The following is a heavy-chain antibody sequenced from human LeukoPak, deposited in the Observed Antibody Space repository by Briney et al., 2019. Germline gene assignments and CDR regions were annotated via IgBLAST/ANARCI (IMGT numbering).Heavy chain of an antibody. CDR3: ARSYYYDSSGYLIGGYYFDY. CDR1: GGSISSGSYY. V-gene: IGHV4-61*02. CDR2: SYTSGGT. Sequence: SQTLSLTCTVSGGSISSGSYYWSWIRQPAGKGLEWIGRSYTSGGTNYKPSRKSRVTISVDTSKNQFSLKLSSVTAADTAVYYCARSYYYDSSGYLIGGYYFDYWGQGTLVTVSS. D-gene: IGHD3-22*01. J-gene: IGHJ4*02.